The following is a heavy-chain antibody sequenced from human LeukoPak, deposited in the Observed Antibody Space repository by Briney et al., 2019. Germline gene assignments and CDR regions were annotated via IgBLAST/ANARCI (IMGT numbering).Heavy chain of an antibody. CDR3: ARENMTTVTTFFDY. J-gene: IGHJ4*02. V-gene: IGHV3-11*01. CDR1: GFTFSDYY. CDR2: ISGSGLTI. D-gene: IGHD4-17*01. Sequence: GGSLRLSCAASGFTFSDYYMSWVRQAPGKGLEWVSYISGSGLTIYYADSVKGRFTISRDNAKNSLYLQMNSLRAEDTAVYYCARENMTTVTTFFDYWGQGILVTVSS.